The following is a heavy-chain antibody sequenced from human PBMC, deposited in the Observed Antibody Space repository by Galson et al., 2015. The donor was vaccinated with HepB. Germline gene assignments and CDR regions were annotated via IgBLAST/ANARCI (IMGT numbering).Heavy chain of an antibody. CDR3: ARGNIGIVVVVAAPGDY. D-gene: IGHD2-15*01. J-gene: IGHJ4*02. V-gene: IGHV3-48*03. CDR2: ISSSGSTI. CDR1: GFTFSSYE. Sequence: SLRLSCAASGFTFSSYEMNWVRQAPGKGLEWVSYISSSGSTIYYADSVKGRFTISRDNAKNSLYLQMNSLRAEDTAVYYCARGNIGIVVVVAAPGDYWGQGTLVTVSS.